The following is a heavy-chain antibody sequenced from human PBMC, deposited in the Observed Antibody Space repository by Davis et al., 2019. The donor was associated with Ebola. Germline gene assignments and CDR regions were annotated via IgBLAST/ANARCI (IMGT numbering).Heavy chain of an antibody. J-gene: IGHJ6*02. CDR2: IYHSGST. Sequence: SETLSLTCAVSGGSISSSNWWSWVRQPPGKGLEWIGEIYHSGSTNYNPSLKSRVTISVDKSKNQFSLKLSSVTAADTAVYYCARVFSRSWYNYYYYGMDVWGQGTTVTVSS. CDR1: GGSISSSNW. V-gene: IGHV4-4*02. D-gene: IGHD6-13*01. CDR3: ARVFSRSWYNYYYYGMDV.